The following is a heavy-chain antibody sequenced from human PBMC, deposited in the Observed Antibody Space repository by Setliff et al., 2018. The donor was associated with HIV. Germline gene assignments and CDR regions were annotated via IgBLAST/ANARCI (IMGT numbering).Heavy chain of an antibody. CDR1: GGSISSSSYY. D-gene: IGHD2-21*02. CDR2: IYYSGST. Sequence: SETLSLTCSVSGGSISSSSYYWGWIRQPPGKGLEWIGNIYYSGSTYYSPSLKSRVTMSIDTSKNQFSLKLSSVTAADTGIYFCARGGAVTVLGIPSYYSFYGLDKWGQGTTVTVSS. J-gene: IGHJ6*02. CDR3: ARGGAVTVLGIPSYYSFYGLDK. V-gene: IGHV4-39*07.